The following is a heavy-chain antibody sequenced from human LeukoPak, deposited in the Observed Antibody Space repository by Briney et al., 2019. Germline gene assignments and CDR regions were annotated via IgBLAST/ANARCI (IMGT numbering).Heavy chain of an antibody. J-gene: IGHJ3*02. Sequence: PGGSLRLSCAASGFTFSSYAMHWVRQAPGKGLEWVAVISYDGSNKYYADSVKGRFTISRDNSKNTLYLQMNSLRAEDTAVYYCARVTGYSRAPGAFDIWGQGTMVTVSS. CDR1: GFTFSSYA. D-gene: IGHD6-13*01. CDR3: ARVTGYSRAPGAFDI. CDR2: ISYDGSNK. V-gene: IGHV3-30*14.